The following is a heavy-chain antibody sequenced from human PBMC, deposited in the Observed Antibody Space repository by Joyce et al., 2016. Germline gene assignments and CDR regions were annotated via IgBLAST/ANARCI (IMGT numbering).Heavy chain of an antibody. V-gene: IGHV5-51*01. CDR3: ARNSNFDF. J-gene: IGHJ3*01. Sequence: EVQLVQSGAEVKKPGESLKISCKGSGYIFNGYWIGWVRQMPGKGLEWMGTIYPGDSHTTYSPSFQGQVTISVDKSISTAYLQWNSLKASDSAMYYCARNSNFDFWGQGTMVTVSS. CDR2: IYPGDSHT. D-gene: IGHD2/OR15-2a*01. CDR1: GYIFNGYW.